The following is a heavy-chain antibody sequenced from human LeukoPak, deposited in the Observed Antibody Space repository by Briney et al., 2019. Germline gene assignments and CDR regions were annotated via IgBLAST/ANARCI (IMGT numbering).Heavy chain of an antibody. CDR3: ARGSGGLIEDF. D-gene: IGHD2-15*01. J-gene: IGHJ4*02. CDR2: ISTSTGNP. Sequence: ASVKVSCKASGYSFTYYPLNWVRQAPGQGLEWMGWISTSTGNPTYAQGFTGRFVFSLDTSVSTAYLQISNLKADDTAVYYCARGSGGLIEDFWGQGTLVTVSS. CDR1: GYSFTYYP. V-gene: IGHV7-4-1*02.